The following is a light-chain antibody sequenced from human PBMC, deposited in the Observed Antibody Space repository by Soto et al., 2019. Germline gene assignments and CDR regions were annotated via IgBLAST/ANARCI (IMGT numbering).Light chain of an antibody. CDR1: HTFSSF. CDR3: QQTYSPPLT. J-gene: IGKJ2*01. V-gene: IGKV1-39*01. Sequence: DIQMTQSPSSLSASVGDRVTITCRASHTFSSFLNWYQQKRGKPPTLLIYGAFNLRSGVPSRFAGSGGGAEFRLTSSSLQPGDFATYYCQQTYSPPLTFGQGTSLELK. CDR2: GAF.